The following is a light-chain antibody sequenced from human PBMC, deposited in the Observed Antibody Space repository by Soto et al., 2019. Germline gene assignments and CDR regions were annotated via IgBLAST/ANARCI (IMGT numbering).Light chain of an antibody. V-gene: IGKV3-11*01. J-gene: IGKJ4*01. CDR1: QSVSSY. Sequence: EIALTQSPATLSLSPGERATLSCRASQSVSSYLAWYQQKPGQAPRLLIYDASNRATGIPARFSGSGSGTDFTLTISSLEPEDFAVYYCQQRSNWPLTFGGGTKVDIX. CDR2: DAS. CDR3: QQRSNWPLT.